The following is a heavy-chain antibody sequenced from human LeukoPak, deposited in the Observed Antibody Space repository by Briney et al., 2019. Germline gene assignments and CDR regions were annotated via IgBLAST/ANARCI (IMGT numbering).Heavy chain of an antibody. Sequence: GGSLRLSCAASGLTLSDYYMDWVRQAPGQGLEWVARTRKKAKGYTTEYAASVKGRFTISRDDSKNSVDLQMNSLITEDTAVYYCARAQSDSSGYYYVGDYWGQGTLVTVSS. J-gene: IGHJ4*02. CDR1: GLTLSDYY. CDR3: ARAQSDSSGYYYVGDY. D-gene: IGHD3-22*01. CDR2: TRKKAKGYTT. V-gene: IGHV3-72*01.